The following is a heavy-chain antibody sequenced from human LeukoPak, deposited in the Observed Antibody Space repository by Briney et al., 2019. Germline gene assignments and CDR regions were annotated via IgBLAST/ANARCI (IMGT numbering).Heavy chain of an antibody. D-gene: IGHD6-6*01. CDR1: GGTFSSYA. Sequence: PVKVSCKASGGTFSSYAISWVRQAPGQGLECRGRIIPIFGIANYAQKFQGRVTITADKSTSTAYMELSSLRSEDTAVYYCARAIDSSSSHFFDYWGQGTLVTVSS. V-gene: IGHV1-69*04. CDR2: IIPIFGIA. J-gene: IGHJ4*02. CDR3: ARAIDSSSSHFFDY.